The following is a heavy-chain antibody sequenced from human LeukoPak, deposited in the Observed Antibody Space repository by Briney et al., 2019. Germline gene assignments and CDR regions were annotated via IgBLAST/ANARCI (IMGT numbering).Heavy chain of an antibody. CDR3: AKLYDYVWGSYRSYDAFDI. D-gene: IGHD3-16*02. CDR2: IRYDGSNK. Sequence: GGSLRLSCAASGFTFSSYGMHWVRQAPGKGLEGVAFIRYDGSNKYYADSVKGRFTISRDNSKNTLYLQMNSLRAEDTAVYYCAKLYDYVWGSYRSYDAFDIWGQGTMVTVSS. CDR1: GFTFSSYG. J-gene: IGHJ3*02. V-gene: IGHV3-30*02.